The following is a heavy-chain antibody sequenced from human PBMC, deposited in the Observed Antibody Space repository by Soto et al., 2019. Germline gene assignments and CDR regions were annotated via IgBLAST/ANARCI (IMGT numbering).Heavy chain of an antibody. V-gene: IGHV3-21*04. J-gene: IGHJ4*02. D-gene: IGHD3-9*01. CDR1: GFSFSTSD. CDR3: ARKSSSDMRGSDFFDS. Sequence: EVELVESGGGLVEPGGSLRLSCAASGFSFSTSDMTWVRQAPGKGLEYVSSINYSGRYMFYAGPLKGRFTISRDKAKNSLYLQMNSLRAEDTAVYYCARKSSSDMRGSDFFDSWGQGTLVAVSA. CDR2: INYSGRYM.